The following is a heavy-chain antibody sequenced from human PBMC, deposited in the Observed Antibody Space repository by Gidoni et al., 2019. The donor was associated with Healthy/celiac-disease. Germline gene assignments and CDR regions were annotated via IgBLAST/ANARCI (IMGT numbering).Heavy chain of an antibody. J-gene: IGHJ4*02. V-gene: IGHV4-59*01. CDR3: ARDVRYCSSTSCYTAFDY. CDR2: IYYSGST. CDR1: GGSISSYY. D-gene: IGHD2-2*02. Sequence: QVQLPESGPGLVTPSETLSLTCTVSGGSISSYYWSWIRQPPGKGLEWIGYIYYSGSTNYNPSLKSRVTISVDTSKNQFSLKLSSVTAADTAVYYCARDVRYCSSTSCYTAFDYWGQGTLVTVSS.